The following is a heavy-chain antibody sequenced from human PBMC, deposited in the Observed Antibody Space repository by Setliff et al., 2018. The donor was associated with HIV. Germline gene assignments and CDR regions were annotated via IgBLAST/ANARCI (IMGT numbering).Heavy chain of an antibody. Sequence: KPSETLSLTCTVSGGSISSSSYYWGWIRQPPGKGLEWIGSIYYSGSTCANPSLKSRVTISVDTSKNQFSLNLSSVTAADTAVYYCVGSTIAAAVYYYYYYMDVWGKGTTVTVSS. CDR3: VGSTIAAAVYYYYYYMDV. CDR2: IYYSGST. D-gene: IGHD6-13*01. J-gene: IGHJ6*03. V-gene: IGHV4-39*01. CDR1: GGSISSSSYY.